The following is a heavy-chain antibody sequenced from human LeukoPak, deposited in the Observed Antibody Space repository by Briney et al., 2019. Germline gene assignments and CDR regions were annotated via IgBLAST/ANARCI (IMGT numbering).Heavy chain of an antibody. V-gene: IGHV1-46*01. Sequence: GASVKVSCKASGYTFTSYYMHWVRQAPGQGLEWMGIINPSGGSTSYAQKFQGRVTMTRDTSTSTVYMELSSLRSEDTAVYYCARDGGGLPTGLVAYCGGDCSTPGDYWGQGTLVTVSS. CDR3: ARDGGGLPTGLVAYCGGDCSTPGDY. D-gene: IGHD2-21*02. CDR1: GYTFTSYY. CDR2: INPSGGST. J-gene: IGHJ4*02.